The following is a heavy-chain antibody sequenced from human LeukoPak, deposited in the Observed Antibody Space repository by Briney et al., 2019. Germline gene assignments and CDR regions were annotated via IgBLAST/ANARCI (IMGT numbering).Heavy chain of an antibody. D-gene: IGHD3-22*01. CDR1: GFTFSSYW. Sequence: GGSLRLSCAASGFTFSSYWMHWVRQAPGKGLVWVSRINSDGSSTSYADSVKGRFTISRDNAKNTLYLQMNSLRAEDTAVYYCAREGYYDSSGYYGVDYWGQGTLVTVSS. CDR3: AREGYYDSSGYYGVDY. CDR2: INSDGSST. J-gene: IGHJ4*02. V-gene: IGHV3-74*01.